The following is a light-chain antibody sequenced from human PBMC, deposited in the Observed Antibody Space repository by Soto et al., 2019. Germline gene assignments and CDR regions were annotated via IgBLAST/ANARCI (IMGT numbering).Light chain of an antibody. Sequence: QSALTQPASVSGSPGQSVTISCTGTSSDVGGYKYVSWYQQHPGKAPKLMIYEVTNRPSGVSDRFSGSKSGNTASLTVSGLQAEDEADYYCGSFSSSSTLYVFGTGTKVTLL. CDR3: GSFSSSSTLYV. CDR2: EVT. V-gene: IGLV2-14*01. CDR1: SSDVGGYKY. J-gene: IGLJ1*01.